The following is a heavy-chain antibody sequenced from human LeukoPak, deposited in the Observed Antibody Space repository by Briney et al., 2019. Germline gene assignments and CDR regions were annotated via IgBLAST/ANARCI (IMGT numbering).Heavy chain of an antibody. CDR1: GGTFSSYA. D-gene: IGHD2-2*02. CDR3: AAYIVVVPAAIGGWFDP. CDR2: IIPIFGTA. J-gene: IGHJ5*02. V-gene: IGHV1-69*05. Sequence: SVKVSCKASGGTFSSYAISWVRQAPGQGLEWMGGIIPIFGTANYAQKFQGRVTITTDESTSTAYMELSSLRSEDTAVYYCAAYIVVVPAAIGGWFDPWGQGTLVTVSS.